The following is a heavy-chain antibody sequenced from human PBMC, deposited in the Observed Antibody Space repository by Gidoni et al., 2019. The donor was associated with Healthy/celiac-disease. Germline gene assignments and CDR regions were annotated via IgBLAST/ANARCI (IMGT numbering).Heavy chain of an antibody. CDR3: AAGMVRGVIITWFDP. CDR2: IVVGSGNT. CDR1: GFTFTSSA. J-gene: IGHJ5*02. D-gene: IGHD3-10*01. V-gene: IGHV1-58*01. Sequence: QMQLVQSGPEVKKPGTSVKVSCKASGFTFTSSAVQWVRQARGQRLEWIGWIVVGSGNTNYAQKFQERVTITRDMSTSTAYMELSSLRSEDTAVYYCAAGMVRGVIITWFDPWGQGTLVTVSS.